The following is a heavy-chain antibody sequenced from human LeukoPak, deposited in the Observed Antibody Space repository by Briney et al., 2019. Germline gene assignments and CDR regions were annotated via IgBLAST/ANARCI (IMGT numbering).Heavy chain of an antibody. Sequence: SETLSLTCTVSGSSISSGSYYWSWIRQPAGKGLEWIGRIYATGSTTYNPSLESRVTMSVDTSKNHLSLKVTSVTAADTAVYYCAREFSTNWFDPWGQGTLVTVSS. V-gene: IGHV4-61*02. CDR1: GSSISSGSYY. J-gene: IGHJ5*02. CDR3: AREFSTNWFDP. CDR2: IYATGST.